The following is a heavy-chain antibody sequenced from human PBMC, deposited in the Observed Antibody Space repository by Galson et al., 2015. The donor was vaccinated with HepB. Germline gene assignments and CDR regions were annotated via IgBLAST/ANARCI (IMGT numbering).Heavy chain of an antibody. CDR1: GFSLSTSGVG. V-gene: IGHV2-5*02. CDR3: AHRRSRGDWWYLDL. D-gene: IGHD2-21*01. J-gene: IGHJ2*01. CDR2: IYWDDDN. Sequence: PALVKPTQTLTLTCTFSGFSLSTSGVGVGWIRQPPGKALEWLALIYWDDDNRYSPSLKSRLTITKDTSKNQVVLTMTNMDPVDTATYYCAHRRSRGDWWYLDLSGRCTLVNV.